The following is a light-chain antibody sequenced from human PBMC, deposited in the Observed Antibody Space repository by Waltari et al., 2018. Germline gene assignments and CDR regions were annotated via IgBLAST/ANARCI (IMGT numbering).Light chain of an antibody. CDR1: QSLLHSNGYNY. Sequence: DIVMTQSPLSLPVTPGEPASISCRSSQSLLHSNGYNYLDWYLQNPGQSPQLLIYLGSNRASGVPDRFSGSGSGTDFTLKISRVEAEDVGVYYCMQALQPPWTFGQGTKVEIK. CDR3: MQALQPPWT. J-gene: IGKJ1*01. CDR2: LGS. V-gene: IGKV2-28*01.